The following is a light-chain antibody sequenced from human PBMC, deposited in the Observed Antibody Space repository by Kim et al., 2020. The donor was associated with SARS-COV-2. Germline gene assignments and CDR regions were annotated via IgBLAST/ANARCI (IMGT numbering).Light chain of an antibody. J-gene: IGLJ3*02. CDR1: KLEEKF. Sequence: VSPRQAASITCSGDKLEEKFASWFQQKPGQSPVLVIYENTKRPSGIPERISGSTSGNTATLTISGTQAMDEADYYCQTWDSSTVVFGGGTQLTVL. CDR3: QTWDSSTVV. V-gene: IGLV3-1*01. CDR2: ENT.